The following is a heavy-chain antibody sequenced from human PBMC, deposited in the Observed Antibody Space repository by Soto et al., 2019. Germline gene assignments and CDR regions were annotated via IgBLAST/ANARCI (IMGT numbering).Heavy chain of an antibody. CDR3: ARAGGTGPGEIDY. Sequence: QVQLQESGPGLVKPSETLSLTCTVSGGSISSYYWSWIRQPPGKGLEWIGYIYYSGSTNYNPSLKSRDTKSVDTSKNQFSLKLGSVTAADTAVYYWARAGGTGPGEIDYWGQGTLVTVSS. J-gene: IGHJ4*02. V-gene: IGHV4-59*01. CDR2: IYYSGST. D-gene: IGHD3-16*01. CDR1: GGSISSYY.